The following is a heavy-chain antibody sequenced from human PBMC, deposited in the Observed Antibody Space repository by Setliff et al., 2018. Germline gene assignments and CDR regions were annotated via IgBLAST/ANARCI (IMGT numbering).Heavy chain of an antibody. J-gene: IGHJ4*02. D-gene: IGHD4-17*01. V-gene: IGHV3-30*03. CDR3: ARWTTAFDY. CDR1: GFSFSTYA. CDR2: ISHDGDRK. Sequence: GGSLRLSCVVSGFSFSTYAMHWIRQTPDKGLEWVAVISHDGDRKYYADSVKGRFTISRDNSKNTLYLQMSSLKPEDTAVYYCARWTTAFDYWGQGTLVTVSS.